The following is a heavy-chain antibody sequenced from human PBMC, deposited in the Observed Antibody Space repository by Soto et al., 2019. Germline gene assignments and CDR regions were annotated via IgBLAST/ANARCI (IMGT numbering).Heavy chain of an antibody. CDR2: ISYDGSET. J-gene: IGHJ4*02. D-gene: IGHD2-21*02. CDR3: ARDRSAGCGGDCALDC. Sequence: QVQLVESGGGVVQPGTSLRLSCAASGFTFNNFGMHWVRQAPGEGLESLTVISYDGSETYYAESVRGRFTISRDKSKSTVYLQMSSLRVEDTAVYYCARDRSAGCGGDCALDCWGQGTPVTVSS. CDR1: GFTFNNFG. V-gene: IGHV3-30*03.